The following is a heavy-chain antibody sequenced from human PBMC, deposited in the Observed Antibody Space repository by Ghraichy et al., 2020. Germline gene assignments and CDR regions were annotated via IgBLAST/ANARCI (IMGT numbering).Heavy chain of an antibody. Sequence: GSLRLSCAASGFIFSTYAMNWVRQAPGKGLEWVSAISGSGGSTNYADSVRGRFTISRDNSRNTLYLQMNSLRAEDTAVYYCAKGGYSLYYFDYWGQGTLVTVSS. D-gene: IGHD4-23*01. J-gene: IGHJ4*02. CDR2: ISGSGGST. CDR3: AKGGYSLYYFDY. CDR1: GFIFSTYA. V-gene: IGHV3-23*01.